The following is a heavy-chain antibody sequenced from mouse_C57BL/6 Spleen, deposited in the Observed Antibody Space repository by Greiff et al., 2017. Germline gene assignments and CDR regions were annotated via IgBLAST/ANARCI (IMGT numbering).Heavy chain of an antibody. Sequence: QVQLKQSGAELVKPGASVKISCKASGYAFSSYWMNWVKQRPGKGLEWIGQIYPGDGDTNYNGKFKGKATLAADKSSSTAYMQLSSLTSKDSAVYFCAPYDYDVFWFAYWGQGTLVTVSA. V-gene: IGHV1-80*01. CDR2: IYPGDGDT. CDR3: APYDYDVFWFAY. CDR1: GYAFSSYW. J-gene: IGHJ3*01. D-gene: IGHD2-4*01.